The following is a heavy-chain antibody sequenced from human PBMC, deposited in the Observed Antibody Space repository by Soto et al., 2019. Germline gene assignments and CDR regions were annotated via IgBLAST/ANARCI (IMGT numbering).Heavy chain of an antibody. Sequence: QVQLQQWGAGLLKPSETLSLTCAVYGGSFSGYYWSWIRQPPGKGLEWIGEINHSGSTNYNPSLKSRVTISVDTSKNQFSLELSSVTAADTAVYYCARDNYYGSGSYWGQGTLVTVSS. CDR3: ARDNYYGSGSY. CDR1: GGSFSGYY. D-gene: IGHD3-10*01. J-gene: IGHJ4*02. V-gene: IGHV4-34*01. CDR2: INHSGST.